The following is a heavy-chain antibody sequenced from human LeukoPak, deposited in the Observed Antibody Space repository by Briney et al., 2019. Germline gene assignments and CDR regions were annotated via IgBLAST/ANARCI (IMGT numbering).Heavy chain of an antibody. V-gene: IGHV4-59*01. Sequence: PSETLSLTCTVSSGSIMSYYWSWIRQPPGKGLEWIGYVYHSGSTNYNPSLKSRVTISVDTSKNQFSLKLSSVTAADTAVYYCARDNWNYGSSMDVWGQGTTVTVSS. CDR3: ARDNWNYGSSMDV. D-gene: IGHD1-7*01. J-gene: IGHJ6*02. CDR2: VYHSGST. CDR1: SGSIMSYY.